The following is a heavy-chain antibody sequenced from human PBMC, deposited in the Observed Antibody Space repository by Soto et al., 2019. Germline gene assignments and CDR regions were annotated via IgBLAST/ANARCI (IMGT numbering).Heavy chain of an antibody. CDR1: GYIFTGYY. CDR3: ARESYYGSGSLYYYGMDV. CDR2: INPNSGGT. Sequence: ASVKVSCKASGYIFTGYYMHWVRQAPGQVLEWMGWINPNSGGTNYAEKFQGWVTMTRDTSISTAYMELSRLRSDDTAVYYCARESYYGSGSLYYYGMDVWGQGTTVTV. V-gene: IGHV1-2*04. J-gene: IGHJ6*02. D-gene: IGHD3-10*01.